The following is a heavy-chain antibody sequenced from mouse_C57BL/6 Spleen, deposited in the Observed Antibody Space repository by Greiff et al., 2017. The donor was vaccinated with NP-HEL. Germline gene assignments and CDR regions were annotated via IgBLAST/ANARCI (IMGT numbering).Heavy chain of an antibody. J-gene: IGHJ2*01. CDR2: IYPRSGNT. D-gene: IGHD1-1*01. Sequence: QVQLQQSGAELARPGASVKLSCKASGYTFTSYGISWVKQRTGQGLEWIGEIYPRSGNTYYNEKFKGKATLPADKSSSTAYMELRSLTSEDSAVYFCASPLFTTVVATDYWGQGTTLTVSS. CDR3: ASPLFTTVVATDY. CDR1: GYTFTSYG. V-gene: IGHV1-81*01.